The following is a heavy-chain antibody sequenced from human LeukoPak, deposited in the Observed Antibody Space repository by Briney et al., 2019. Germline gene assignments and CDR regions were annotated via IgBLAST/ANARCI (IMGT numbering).Heavy chain of an antibody. J-gene: IGHJ4*02. Sequence: GGSLRLSCAASGLTFSSYAMSWVRQAPGKGLRWVSAISGSGGSTYYADSVKGRFTISRDNSKNTLYLQMNSLRAEDTAVYYCAKALLSQRYYFDYWGQGTLLTVSS. V-gene: IGHV3-23*01. CDR2: ISGSGGST. CDR1: GLTFSSYA. D-gene: IGHD2/OR15-2a*01. CDR3: AKALLSQRYYFDY.